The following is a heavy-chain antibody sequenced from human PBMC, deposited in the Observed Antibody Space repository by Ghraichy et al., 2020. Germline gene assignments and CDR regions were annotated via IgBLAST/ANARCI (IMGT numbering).Heavy chain of an antibody. CDR3: ARDRSQRDYDSSGSPDY. V-gene: IGHV3-21*01. CDR2: ISSSSSYI. D-gene: IGHD3-22*01. CDR1: GFTFSSYS. J-gene: IGHJ4*02. Sequence: GGSLRLSCAASGFTFSSYSMHWVRQAPGKGLQWVSSISSSSSYIYYADSVKGRFTISRDNAKNSLYLQMNSLRAEDTAVYYCARDRSQRDYDSSGSPDYWGQGTLVTVSS.